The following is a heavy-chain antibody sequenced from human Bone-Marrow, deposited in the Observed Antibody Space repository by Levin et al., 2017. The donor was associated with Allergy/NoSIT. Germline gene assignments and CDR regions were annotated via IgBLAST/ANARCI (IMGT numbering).Heavy chain of an antibody. CDR3: ARGAGVVLGDLSVEDYYFDY. V-gene: IGHV4-34*01. J-gene: IGHJ4*01. CDR2: ISHNGSP. D-gene: IGHD3-16*02. CDR1: GGSLGGHY. Sequence: GSLRLSCAVSGGSLGGHYWTWIRQSPGKGLEWIGEISHNGSPSYNASLKSRVTISVDKSRHQLSLRLTSVTAADTAIYYCARGAGVVLGDLSVEDYYFDYWGQGTLVTVSS.